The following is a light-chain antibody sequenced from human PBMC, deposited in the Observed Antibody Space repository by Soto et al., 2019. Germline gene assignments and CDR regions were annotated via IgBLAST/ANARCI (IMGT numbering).Light chain of an antibody. CDR2: GNT. Sequence: QSVLTQPPSVSGAPGQRVTISCTGSSSNLGAGHDVHWYQQFPGAAPKLLIYGNTNRPSGVPDRFSASKSGTSASLAITGLQTEDEADYYGQSYDSRVGRYVVFGGGTKLTVL. CDR3: QSYDSRVGRYVV. J-gene: IGLJ2*01. CDR1: SSNLGAGHD. V-gene: IGLV1-40*01.